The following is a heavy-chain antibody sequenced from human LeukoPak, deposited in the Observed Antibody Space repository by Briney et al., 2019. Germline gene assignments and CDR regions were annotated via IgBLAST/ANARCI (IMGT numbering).Heavy chain of an antibody. V-gene: IGHV4-39*01. D-gene: IGHD2-2*01. J-gene: IGHJ4*02. CDR2: IYYSGST. CDR3: ARQLGYSSSTSCYADKVDY. CDR1: GGSISSSSYY. Sequence: SETLSLTCTVSGGSISSSSYYWGWIRQPPGKGLEWIGSIYYSGSTYYNPSLKSRVTISVDTSKNQFSLKLSSVTAADTAVYYCARQLGYSSSTSCYADKVDYWGQGTLVTVSS.